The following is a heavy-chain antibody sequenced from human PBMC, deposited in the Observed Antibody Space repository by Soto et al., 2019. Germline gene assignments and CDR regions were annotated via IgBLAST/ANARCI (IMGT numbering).Heavy chain of an antibody. CDR3: ARLDWLSSSGWYGAYDI. J-gene: IGHJ3*02. V-gene: IGHV4-34*01. D-gene: IGHD6-19*01. Sequence: SETLSLTCAVYGGSFSGYDWTWIRQPPGTGLEWIGEINHSGSTNYNPSLKSRVTISVDTSKNQISLKLSSVTAADMAVYFCARLDWLSSSGWYGAYDIWGQGTMVTVSS. CDR1: GGSFSGYD. CDR2: INHSGST.